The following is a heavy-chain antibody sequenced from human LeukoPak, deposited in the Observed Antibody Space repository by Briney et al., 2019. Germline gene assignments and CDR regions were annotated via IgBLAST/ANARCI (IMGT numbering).Heavy chain of an antibody. J-gene: IGHJ4*02. Sequence: SETLSLTCAVYGGSFSGYYWSWIRQPPGKGLEWIGEINHSGSTNYNPSLKSRVTISVDTSKNQFSLKLSSVTAADTAVYYCARDQYYYDSSGYYRIDYWGQGTLATVSS. CDR1: GGSFSGYY. D-gene: IGHD3-22*01. V-gene: IGHV4-34*01. CDR2: INHSGST. CDR3: ARDQYYYDSSGYYRIDY.